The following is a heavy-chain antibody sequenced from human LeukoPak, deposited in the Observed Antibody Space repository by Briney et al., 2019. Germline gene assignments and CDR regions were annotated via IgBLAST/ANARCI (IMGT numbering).Heavy chain of an antibody. CDR1: GYTFTSYG. Sequence: ASVKVSCKASGYTFTSYGISRVRQAPGQGLEWMGWISAYNGNTNYAQKLQGRVTMTTDTSTSTAYMELRSLRSDDTAVYYCATITIFGVVNQRAPLDYWGQGTLVTVSS. J-gene: IGHJ4*02. CDR3: ATITIFGVVNQRAPLDY. D-gene: IGHD3-3*01. CDR2: ISAYNGNT. V-gene: IGHV1-18*01.